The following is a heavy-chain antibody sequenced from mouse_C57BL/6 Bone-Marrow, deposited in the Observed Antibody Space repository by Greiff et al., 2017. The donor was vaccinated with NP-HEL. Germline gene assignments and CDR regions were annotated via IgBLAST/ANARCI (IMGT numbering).Heavy chain of an antibody. D-gene: IGHD1-1*01. V-gene: IGHV5-16*01. CDR2: INYDGSST. CDR1: GFTFSDYY. J-gene: IGHJ2*01. CDR3: ARDYYYGSSYYFDY. Sequence: EVQRVESEGGLVQPGSSMKLSCTASGFTFSDYYMAWVRQVPEKGLEWVANINYDGSSTYYLDSLKSRFIISRDNAKNILYLQMSSLKSEDTATYYCARDYYYGSSYYFDYWGQGTTLTVSS.